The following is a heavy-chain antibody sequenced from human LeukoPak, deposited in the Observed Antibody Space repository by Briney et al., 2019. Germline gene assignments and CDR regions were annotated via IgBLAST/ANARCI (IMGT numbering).Heavy chain of an antibody. CDR1: GGSISSSSYY. Sequence: PSETLSLTCTVSGGSISSSSYYWGWIRQPPGKGLEWIGSIYYSGSTYYNPSLKSRVTISVDTSKNQFSLKLSSVTAADTAVYYCARGGSTYSTDYWGQGTLVTVSS. CDR3: ARGGSTYSTDY. D-gene: IGHD6-13*01. CDR2: IYYSGST. V-gene: IGHV4-39*07. J-gene: IGHJ4*02.